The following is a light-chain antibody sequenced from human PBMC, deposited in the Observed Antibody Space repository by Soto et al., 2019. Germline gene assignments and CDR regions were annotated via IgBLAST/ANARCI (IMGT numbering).Light chain of an antibody. CDR3: SSYAGSNNYV. CDR1: SSDVGGYNY. CDR2: EVS. V-gene: IGLV2-8*01. J-gene: IGLJ1*01. Sequence: QSALTQPPSASGSPGQSVTIPCTGTSSDVGGYNYVSWYQQHPGKAPKLMIYEVSKRPSGVPDRFSGSKSGNMASLTVSGLQAEDEADYYCSSYAGSNNYVFGTGTKLTVL.